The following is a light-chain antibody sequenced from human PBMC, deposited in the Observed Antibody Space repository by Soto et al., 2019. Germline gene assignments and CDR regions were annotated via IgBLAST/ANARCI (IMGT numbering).Light chain of an antibody. CDR1: LPVSSN. V-gene: IGKV3-15*01. CDR3: QQYNNWPYT. CDR2: RVS. J-gene: IGKJ2*01. Sequence: EIVMTQSPATLSVSPGESATLSCRASLPVSSNLAWYRQIPGQAPTLLIYRVSTRATDIPARFSGSGSGTEFTLTISSLQSEDFAVHYCQQYNNWPYTFGPGTKLEIK.